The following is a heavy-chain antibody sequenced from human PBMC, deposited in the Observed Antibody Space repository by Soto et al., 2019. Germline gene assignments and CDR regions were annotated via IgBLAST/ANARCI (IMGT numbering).Heavy chain of an antibody. CDR3: ARVGVKKGSPSLGYCSSTGCYYYYYGIDV. CDR1: GGTLSSYA. Sequence: XSVKVSCKASGGTLSSYAIRWVRQAPGQGLEWMGGIIPIFGTANYAQKFQGRVTITADESTSTAYMELSSLRSEDTAVYYCARVGVKKGSPSLGYCSSTGCYYYYYGIDVWGQGTTGTVSS. J-gene: IGHJ6*02. V-gene: IGHV1-69*13. CDR2: IIPIFGTA. D-gene: IGHD2-2*01.